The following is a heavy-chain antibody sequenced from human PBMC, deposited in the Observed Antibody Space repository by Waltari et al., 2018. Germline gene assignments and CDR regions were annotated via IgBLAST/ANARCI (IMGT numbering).Heavy chain of an antibody. V-gene: IGHV3-23*01. J-gene: IGHJ4*02. Sequence: EVQLLESGGGLVQPGGSLRLSCAASGFTFSSYAMSWVRQAPGKGLEWVSAISGGGRNTSYPDAVKGRFTISRDNSKNTLYLQMNSLRAEDTAVYYCAKDRPRGYSYGPIDYWGQGTLVTVSS. CDR1: GFTFSSYA. CDR2: ISGGGRNT. CDR3: AKDRPRGYSYGPIDY. D-gene: IGHD5-18*01.